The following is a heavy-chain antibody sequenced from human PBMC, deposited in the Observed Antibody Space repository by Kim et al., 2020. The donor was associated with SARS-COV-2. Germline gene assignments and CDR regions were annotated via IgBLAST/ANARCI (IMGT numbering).Heavy chain of an antibody. D-gene: IGHD3-22*01. Sequence: GGSLRLSCAASGFTFSSYSMNWVRQAPGKGLEWVSSISSSSSYIYYADSVKGRFTISRDNAKNSLYLQMNSLRAEDTAVYYCARDSGRYYDSSGYYQPHYYGMDVWGQGTTFTVSS. J-gene: IGHJ6*02. V-gene: IGHV3-21*01. CDR2: ISSSSSYI. CDR3: ARDSGRYYDSSGYYQPHYYGMDV. CDR1: GFTFSSYS.